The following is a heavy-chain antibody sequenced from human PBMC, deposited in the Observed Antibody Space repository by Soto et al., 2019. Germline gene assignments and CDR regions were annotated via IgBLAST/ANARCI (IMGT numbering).Heavy chain of an antibody. J-gene: IGHJ6*02. V-gene: IGHV1-69*01. Sequence: QVQLVQSGAEVKKPGSSVKVSCKASGGTFSSYAISWVRQAPGQGLEWMGGIIPIFGTANYAQKFQGRGTITADESTSTAYMELSSLRSEDTAVYYCARYGGKPRDYYYGMDVWGQGTTVTVSS. CDR2: IIPIFGTA. CDR1: GGTFSSYA. CDR3: ARYGGKPRDYYYGMDV. D-gene: IGHD4-17*01.